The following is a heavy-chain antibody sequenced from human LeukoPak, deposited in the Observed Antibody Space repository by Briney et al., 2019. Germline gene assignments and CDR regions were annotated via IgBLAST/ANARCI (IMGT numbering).Heavy chain of an antibody. CDR3: AKRAYDYSDWFDS. Sequence: GGSLRLSCAASGLTFSSYGVNWVRQPPGKGLEWVSTVSGSGGTTNYADSVKGRFTISRDNSKNTLYLQMNSLRVEDTAVYYCAKRAYDYSDWFDSWGHGTLVTVSS. J-gene: IGHJ5*01. CDR2: VSGSGGTT. D-gene: IGHD3-16*01. CDR1: GLTFSSYG. V-gene: IGHV3-23*01.